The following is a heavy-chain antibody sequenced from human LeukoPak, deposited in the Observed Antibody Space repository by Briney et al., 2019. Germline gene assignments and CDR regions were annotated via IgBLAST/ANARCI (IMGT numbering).Heavy chain of an antibody. Sequence: PSETLSLTCTVSGGSISSSSYYWGWIRQPPGKGLEWIGSIYYSGSTYYNPSLKSRVTISVDTSKNQFSLKLSSVTAADTAVYYCARGLVTRQTNIDYWGQGTLVTVSS. J-gene: IGHJ4*02. CDR1: GGSISSSSYY. CDR3: ARGLVTRQTNIDY. CDR2: IYYSGST. V-gene: IGHV4-39*01. D-gene: IGHD2-2*01.